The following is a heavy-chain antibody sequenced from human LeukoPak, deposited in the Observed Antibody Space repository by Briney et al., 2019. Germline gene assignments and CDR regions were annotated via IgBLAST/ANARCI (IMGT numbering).Heavy chain of an antibody. D-gene: IGHD3-10*02. J-gene: IGHJ6*04. V-gene: IGHV3-48*03. CDR2: ISSSGSTI. CDR3: AEXGXTMIXGV. Sequence: XXASGFTFSSYEMNWVRQAPGKGLEWVSYISSSGSTIYYADSVKGRFTISRDNAKNSLYLQMNSLRAEDTAVYYXAEXGXTMIXGVWGKGTXVTISS. CDR1: GFTFSSYE.